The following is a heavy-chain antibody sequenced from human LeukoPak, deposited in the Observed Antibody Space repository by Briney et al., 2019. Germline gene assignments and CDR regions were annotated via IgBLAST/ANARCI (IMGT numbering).Heavy chain of an antibody. V-gene: IGHV5-51*01. CDR3: ARHSSVYGSGSGGFDP. CDR1: GYSFTSYW. J-gene: IGHJ5*02. CDR2: IYPGDSDT. Sequence: GESLKISCKGSGYSFTSYWIGWVRQMPGKGLEWMGIIYPGDSDTRYSPSLQGQVTISADKSITTASLQWSSLKASDTAMYYCARHSSVYGSGSGGFDPWGQGTLVTVSS. D-gene: IGHD3-10*01.